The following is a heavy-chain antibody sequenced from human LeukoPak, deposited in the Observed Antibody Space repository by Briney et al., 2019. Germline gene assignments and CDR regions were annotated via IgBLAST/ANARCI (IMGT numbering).Heavy chain of an antibody. J-gene: IGHJ3*02. V-gene: IGHV5-51*01. CDR2: IYPGDSDT. CDR1: GYTFTSYW. D-gene: IGHD2-21*01. Sequence: GESLKISCQGSGYTFTSYWIAWVRQMPGEGLEWMGIIYPGDSDTRYSPSFQGHATISADKSISTAFLQWSSLKASDSAMYYCASLRSYSDAFDIWGQGTMVTVSS. CDR3: ASLRSYSDAFDI.